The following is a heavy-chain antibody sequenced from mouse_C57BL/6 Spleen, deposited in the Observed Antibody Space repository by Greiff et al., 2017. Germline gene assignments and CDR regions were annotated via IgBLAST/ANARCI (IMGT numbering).Heavy chain of an antibody. D-gene: IGHD1-1*01. J-gene: IGHJ2*01. Sequence: QVQLQQPGTELVKPGASVKLSCKASGYTFTSYWMHWVKQRPGQGLEWIGNFNPSNGGTNYNEKFKGKATLTVDKSSSTAYMQLSSLTSEDSAVYDCARTTTVVADFDYWGQGTTLTVSS. CDR1: GYTFTSYW. CDR2: FNPSNGGT. CDR3: ARTTTVVADFDY. V-gene: IGHV1-53*01.